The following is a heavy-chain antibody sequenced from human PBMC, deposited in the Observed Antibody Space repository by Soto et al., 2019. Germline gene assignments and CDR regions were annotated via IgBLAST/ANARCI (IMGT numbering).Heavy chain of an antibody. J-gene: IGHJ2*01. Sequence: SETLSLTCTVSGGSISSYYWSWIRQPPGKGLEWIGYIYYSGSTNYNPSLKSRVTISVDTSKNQFSLKLSSVTAADTAVYYCARASDYVWGSYRPILRDGYVDLWGRGTLV. D-gene: IGHD3-16*02. CDR2: IYYSGST. V-gene: IGHV4-59*01. CDR1: GGSISSYY. CDR3: ARASDYVWGSYRPILRDGYVDL.